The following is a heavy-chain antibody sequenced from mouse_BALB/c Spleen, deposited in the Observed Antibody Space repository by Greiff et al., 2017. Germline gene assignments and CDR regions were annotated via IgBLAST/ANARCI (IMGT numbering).Heavy chain of an antibody. V-gene: IGHV3-2*02. Sequence: VQLKESGPGLVKPSQSLSLTCTVTGYSITSDYAWNWIRQFPGNKLEWMGYISYSGSTSYNPSLKSRISITRDTSKNQFFLQLNSVTTEDTATYYCARWASTDAWFAYWGQGTLVTVSA. J-gene: IGHJ3*01. D-gene: IGHD1-1*01. CDR2: ISYSGST. CDR3: ARWASTDAWFAY. CDR1: GYSITSDYA.